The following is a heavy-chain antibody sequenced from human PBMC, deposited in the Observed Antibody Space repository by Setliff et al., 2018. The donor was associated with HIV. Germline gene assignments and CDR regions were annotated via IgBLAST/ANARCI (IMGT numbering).Heavy chain of an antibody. CDR1: EFTFGDYG. D-gene: IGHD3-10*01. CDR3: ARASGSYYPPGPDY. CDR2: IRSKTHGGRT. J-gene: IGHJ4*02. Sequence: GGSLRLSCTASEFTFGDYGVSWVRQAPGKGLEWVGFIRSKTHGGRTEYAASVKGRFTISRDDSKSIAFLQMNSLRAEDTAVYYCARASGSYYPPGPDYWGQGTLVTVSS. V-gene: IGHV3-49*04.